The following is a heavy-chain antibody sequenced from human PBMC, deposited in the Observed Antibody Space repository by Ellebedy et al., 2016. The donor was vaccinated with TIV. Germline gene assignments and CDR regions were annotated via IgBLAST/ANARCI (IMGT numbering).Heavy chain of an antibody. CDR1: GFSFSNYV. D-gene: IGHD3-3*01. CDR2: ISYDGTRK. V-gene: IGHV3-30*14. J-gene: IGHJ6*04. Sequence: GESLKISCAASGFSFSNYVIHWVSEAPGKGLEWVAMISYDGTRKYYADSVKGRFTISRDNFKNTLSLQMNSLRVEDTAVYYCARDSPLDYDFRGVWGKGTTVTVSS. CDR3: ARDSPLDYDFRGV.